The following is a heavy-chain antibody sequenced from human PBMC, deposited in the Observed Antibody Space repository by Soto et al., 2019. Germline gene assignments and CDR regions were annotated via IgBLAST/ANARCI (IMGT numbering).Heavy chain of an antibody. Sequence: SETLSLTCTVSGGSISSGDYYWSWIRQPPGKGLEWIGSIHYTGDTYYSPSLKSRVTISRDASMNQFSLRLTSVNVADTAMYYCARQATTSWSYWGQGTLVTVSS. J-gene: IGHJ4*01. V-gene: IGHV4-39*01. CDR3: ARQATTSWSY. D-gene: IGHD2-2*01. CDR2: IHYTGDT. CDR1: GGSISSGDYY.